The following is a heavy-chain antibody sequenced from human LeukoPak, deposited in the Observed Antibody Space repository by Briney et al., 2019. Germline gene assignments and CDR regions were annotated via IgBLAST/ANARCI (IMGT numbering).Heavy chain of an antibody. D-gene: IGHD3-9*01. CDR1: GFSFSSYE. V-gene: IGHV3-48*03. J-gene: IGHJ4*02. CDR2: ISSSGTTT. CDR3: ARVRKQVVLRYYDY. Sequence: GGSLRLSCAASGFSFSSYEMNWVRQAPGKGLEWISYISSSGTTTCYADSVRGRFTISRDNAKNSVYLQMNNLRREDTAVYYCARVRKQVVLRYYDYWGQGTLVTVSS.